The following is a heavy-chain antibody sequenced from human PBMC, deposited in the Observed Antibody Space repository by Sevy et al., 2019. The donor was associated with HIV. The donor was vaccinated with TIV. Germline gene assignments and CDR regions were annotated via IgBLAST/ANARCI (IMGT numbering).Heavy chain of an antibody. J-gene: IGHJ6*02. CDR2: ISYDGSNK. Sequence: GGSLRLSCAASGFTFSSYGMHWVRQAPGKGLEWVAVISYDGSNKYYADSVKGRFTISRDNSKNTLYLQMNSLRAEDTAVYYCANDRYDFWSGYPHKYYYYGMDVWGQGTTVTVSS. CDR3: ANDRYDFWSGYPHKYYYYGMDV. D-gene: IGHD3-3*01. V-gene: IGHV3-30*18. CDR1: GFTFSSYG.